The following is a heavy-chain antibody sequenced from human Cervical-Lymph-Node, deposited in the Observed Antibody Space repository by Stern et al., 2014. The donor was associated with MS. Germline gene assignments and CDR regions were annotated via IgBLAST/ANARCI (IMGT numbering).Heavy chain of an antibody. J-gene: IGHJ4*02. CDR2: IIPIFGTA. Sequence: VQLVESGAEVKKPGSSVKVSCKASGGTFNTNVISWVRQAPGQGLEWMGGIIPIFGTALYAQKFQGRVTITSNESTRAGYMDLSSLRSEDTAVYYCARAAYSTSSYNYWGQGTLVIVSS. D-gene: IGHD6-6*01. CDR1: GGTFNTNV. V-gene: IGHV1-69*01. CDR3: ARAAYSTSSYNY.